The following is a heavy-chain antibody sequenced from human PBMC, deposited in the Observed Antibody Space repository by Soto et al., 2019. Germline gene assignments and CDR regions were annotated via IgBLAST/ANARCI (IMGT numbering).Heavy chain of an antibody. J-gene: IGHJ5*02. Sequence: QITLKESGPTLVKPTQTLTLTCTFSGFSLSTSGVGVGWIRQPPGKALEWLALIYWDDDKRYSPSLKSRLTLTKDTTKNQLVLTMTNMDPVDTATYYCAHSGDYYGSGSYSYWFDPWGQGTLVTVSS. CDR1: GFSLSTSGVG. D-gene: IGHD3-10*01. CDR2: IYWDDDK. V-gene: IGHV2-5*02. CDR3: AHSGDYYGSGSYSYWFDP.